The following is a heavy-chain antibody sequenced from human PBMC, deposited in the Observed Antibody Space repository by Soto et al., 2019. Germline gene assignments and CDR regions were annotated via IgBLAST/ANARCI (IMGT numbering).Heavy chain of an antibody. CDR3: ARTTRVVTAPSYYYYYGMDV. Sequence: SGPTLVNPTQTLTLTFTFSGFSLSTSGMCVSWIRQPPGKALEWLALIDWDDDKYYSTSLKTRLTISKDTSKNQVVLTMTNMDPVDTATYYCARTTRVVTAPSYYYYYGMDVWGQGTTVTV. D-gene: IGHD2-21*02. V-gene: IGHV2-70*01. J-gene: IGHJ6*02. CDR1: GFSLSTSGMC. CDR2: IDWDDDK.